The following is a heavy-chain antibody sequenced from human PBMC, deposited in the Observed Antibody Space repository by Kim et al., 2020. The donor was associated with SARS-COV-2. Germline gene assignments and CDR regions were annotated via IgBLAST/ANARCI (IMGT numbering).Heavy chain of an antibody. CDR1: GFTFSDYY. CDR3: ARLGIVATPDYYMDV. J-gene: IGHJ6*03. CDR2: ISSSGSTI. V-gene: IGHV3-11*01. Sequence: GGSLRLSCAASGFTFSDYYMSWIRQAPGKGLEWVSYISSSGSTIYYADSVKGRFTISRDNAKNSLYLQMNSLRAEDTAVYYCARLGIVATPDYYMDVWGKGTTVTVSS. D-gene: IGHD5-12*01.